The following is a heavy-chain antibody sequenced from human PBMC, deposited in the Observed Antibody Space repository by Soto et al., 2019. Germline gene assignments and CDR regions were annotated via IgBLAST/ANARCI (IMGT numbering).Heavy chain of an antibody. Sequence: LSPTLSLPCVGSGDTVSSNSVAWNWVRQSPSRGLEWLGRTYYRSRWYSDYAVSVRSRIDINADTSKNQVSLQLNSVTPEDTAVYYCARAEDDSDYYYYGMDVWGQGTTVTVS. CDR3: ARAEDDSDYYYYGMDV. V-gene: IGHV6-1*01. D-gene: IGHD3-16*01. J-gene: IGHJ6*02. CDR1: GDTVSSNSVA. CDR2: TYYRSRWYS.